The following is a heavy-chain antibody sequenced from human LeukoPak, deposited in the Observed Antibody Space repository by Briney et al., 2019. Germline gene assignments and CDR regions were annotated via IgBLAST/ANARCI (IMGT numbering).Heavy chain of an antibody. Sequence: ASVKVSCKASGYTFTGYYMHWVRQAPGQGLEWMGWINPNSGGTNYAQKFQGRVTMTRDTAISTAYMELSRLRSDDTAVYSCARNSGSSMVDYWGQGTLVTVSS. CDR3: ARNSGSSMVDY. CDR2: INPNSGGT. V-gene: IGHV1-2*02. CDR1: GYTFTGYY. D-gene: IGHD1-26*01. J-gene: IGHJ4*02.